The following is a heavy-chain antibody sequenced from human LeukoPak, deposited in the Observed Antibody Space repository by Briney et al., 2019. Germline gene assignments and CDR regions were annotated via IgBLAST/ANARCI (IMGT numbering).Heavy chain of an antibody. CDR3: ARDVDDSSGYFPYFDY. D-gene: IGHD3-22*01. J-gene: IGHJ4*02. V-gene: IGHV3-33*08. CDR2: IWYDGSNK. Sequence: GGSLRLSCVGSGFSFSSYWMSWVRQAPGKGLEWVAVIWYDGSNKYYADSVKGRFTISRDNSKNTPYLQMNSLRAEDTAVYYCARDVDDSSGYFPYFDYWGQGTLVTVSS. CDR1: GFSFSSYW.